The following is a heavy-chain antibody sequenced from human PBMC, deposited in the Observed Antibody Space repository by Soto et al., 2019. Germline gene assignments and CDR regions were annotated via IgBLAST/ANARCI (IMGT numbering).Heavy chain of an antibody. CDR1: GFTFNIYT. J-gene: IGHJ6*03. CDR3: AREFGHYYMDV. V-gene: IGHV3-48*01. D-gene: IGHD3-16*01. CDR2: ISSGGNVI. Sequence: EVQVVESGGGLVQPGGSLRLSCAASGFTFNIYTMHWVRQAPGKGLEWVSYISSGGNVIYYPDSVKGRFIVSRDNAKNSLYLQMNSLRAEDTAVYYCAREFGHYYMDVWGKGTTVTVSS.